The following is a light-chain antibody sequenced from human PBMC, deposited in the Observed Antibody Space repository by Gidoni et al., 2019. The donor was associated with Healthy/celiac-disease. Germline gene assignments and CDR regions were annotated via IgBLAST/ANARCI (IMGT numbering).Light chain of an antibody. J-gene: IGKJ5*01. CDR1: QSVSSY. Sequence: EIVLPQSPATLSLSPGERATLSCRASQSVSSYLAWYHQKPGQAPRLLIYDASNRAPGIPARFSGSGSGTDFTLTISSLEPEDFAVYYCQQRSNWLTFGQGTRLEIK. CDR2: DAS. CDR3: QQRSNWLT. V-gene: IGKV3-11*01.